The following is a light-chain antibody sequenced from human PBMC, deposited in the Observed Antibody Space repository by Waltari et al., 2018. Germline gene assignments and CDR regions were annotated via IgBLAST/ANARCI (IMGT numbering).Light chain of an antibody. CDR3: QHYYNIPRT. CDR1: QAIRDS. CDR2: GAS. J-gene: IGKJ1*01. V-gene: IGKV1-NL1*01. Sequence: DIRMTQSPSSLSASVGDRVTITCRASQAIRDSLAWYQQKPGKAPKLLLYGASRLDSGVPFRFSGSGSGTDFTLTITSLQPEDFATYYCQHYYNIPRTFGQGTKVEVK.